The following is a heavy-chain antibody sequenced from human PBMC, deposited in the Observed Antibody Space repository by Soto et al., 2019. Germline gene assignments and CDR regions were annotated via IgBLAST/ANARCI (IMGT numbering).Heavy chain of an antibody. D-gene: IGHD3-16*02. J-gene: IGHJ6*02. V-gene: IGHV1-69*13. CDR3: ASGNPATCGVITVYYYYGMDV. CDR2: IIPLFGTA. CDR1: GGTFSNYG. Sequence: ASVKVSCKDSGGTFSNYGISWVRQAPGQGLEWMGEIIPLFGTANYAQKFQGRVTITADESTTTAYMELSSLRSEDTAVYYCASGNPATCGVITVYYYYGMDVWGQGTTVTVSS.